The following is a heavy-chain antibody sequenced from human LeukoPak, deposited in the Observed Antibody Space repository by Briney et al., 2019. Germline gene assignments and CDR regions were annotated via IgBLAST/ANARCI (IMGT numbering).Heavy chain of an antibody. CDR3: ARITYDFWSGYYMPDDP. D-gene: IGHD3-3*01. CDR1: GYTFTNYG. CDR2: ISIYIGNT. Sequence: ASVKVSCKASGYTFTNYGISWVRQAPGQGLEWMGWISIYIGNTDYAQKLRGRVTMTTDTSTSTAYMELRSLRSDDTAVYYCARITYDFWSGYYMPDDPGGQGTLVTVSS. J-gene: IGHJ5*02. V-gene: IGHV1-18*01.